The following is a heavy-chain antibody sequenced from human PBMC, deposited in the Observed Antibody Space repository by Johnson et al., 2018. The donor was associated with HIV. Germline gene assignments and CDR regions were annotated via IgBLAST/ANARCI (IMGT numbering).Heavy chain of an antibody. CDR2: ISYDGKNK. D-gene: IGHD2-2*01. CDR3: ARGGVVHDAFDI. Sequence: KGLEWVAVISYDGKNKDYADPVKGRFTLSRDNSKNTLYLQLSSLRTEDTAVFYCARGGVVHDAFDIWGQGTMVTVAS. J-gene: IGHJ3*02. V-gene: IGHV3-30*03.